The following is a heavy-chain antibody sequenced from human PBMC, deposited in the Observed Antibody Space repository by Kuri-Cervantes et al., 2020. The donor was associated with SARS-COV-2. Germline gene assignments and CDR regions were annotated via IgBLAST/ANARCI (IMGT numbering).Heavy chain of an antibody. V-gene: IGHV4-4*02. CDR1: GGSISSSNW. CDR2: IYHSGST. CDR3: AKKEWELRYFDF. Sequence: GSLRLSCAVSGGSISSSNWWSWVRQPPGKGLEWIGEIYHSGSTNYNPSLQSRVTISVDKSRNQFSLKLSSVTAADTAFYYCAKKEWELRYFDFWGQGTLVTVSS. D-gene: IGHD1-26*01. J-gene: IGHJ4*02.